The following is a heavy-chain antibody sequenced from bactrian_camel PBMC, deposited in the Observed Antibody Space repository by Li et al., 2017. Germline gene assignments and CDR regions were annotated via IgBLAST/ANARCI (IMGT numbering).Heavy chain of an antibody. CDR3: AVGRDADATIAARDFSY. Sequence: HVQLVESGGGSVQAGGSLRLPCSASGYTSGTYCMGWFRQAPGKQREGIAHMDSFGNPTYADSVKGRFTISKDKAKGTLHLQMNNLRPDDTAIYYCAVGRDADATIAARDFSYWGQGTQVTVS. CDR2: MDSFGNP. D-gene: IGHD4*01. V-gene: IGHV3S53*01. CDR1: GYTSGTYC. J-gene: IGHJ6*01.